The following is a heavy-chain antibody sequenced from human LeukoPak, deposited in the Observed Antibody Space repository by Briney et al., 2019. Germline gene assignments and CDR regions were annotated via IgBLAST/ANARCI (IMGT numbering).Heavy chain of an antibody. V-gene: IGHV5-51*01. CDR3: ARRLTVTTGLDY. CDR2: IYPGGSDI. CDR1: GYIFTSYC. Sequence: GESLEISCKGSGYIFTSYCIGWVRQLPGKGLEWMGIIYPGGSDIRYSPAFQGQVTISADKSTRTAYLQWSSLRASDTAIYYCARRLTVTTGLDYWGQGTLVTVSS. J-gene: IGHJ4*02. D-gene: IGHD4-17*01.